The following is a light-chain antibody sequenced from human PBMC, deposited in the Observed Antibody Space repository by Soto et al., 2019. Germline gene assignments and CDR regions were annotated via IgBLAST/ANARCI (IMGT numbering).Light chain of an antibody. CDR1: QSVSSIY. V-gene: IGKV3-20*01. CDR3: QQYGSSSWT. Sequence: EIVLTQSPGTLSLSPGARATLSCRASQSVSSIYLAWYQHKPGQAPRLLIYGASSRATGVPDRFSGSGSGTDFTLTISRVEPEDFAVYYCQQYGSSSWTFGRGTTVEIK. J-gene: IGKJ1*01. CDR2: GAS.